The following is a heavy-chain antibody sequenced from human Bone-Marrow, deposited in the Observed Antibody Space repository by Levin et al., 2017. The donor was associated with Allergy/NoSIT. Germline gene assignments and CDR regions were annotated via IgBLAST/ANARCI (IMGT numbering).Heavy chain of an antibody. Sequence: PGGSLRLSCATSGFTLDDYAMHWVRQAPGKGLEWVSGISWNSGSIGYADSVKGRFTISRDNAGNSLYLVMNSLRAEDTALYYCGKAGLYPAGPRFDHWGQGTLVTVSS. J-gene: IGHJ4*02. V-gene: IGHV3-9*01. D-gene: IGHD2/OR15-2a*01. CDR3: GKAGLYPAGPRFDH. CDR2: ISWNSGSI. CDR1: GFTLDDYA.